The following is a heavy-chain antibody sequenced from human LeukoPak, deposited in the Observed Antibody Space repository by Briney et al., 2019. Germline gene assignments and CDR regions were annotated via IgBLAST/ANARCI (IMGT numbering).Heavy chain of an antibody. J-gene: IGHJ4*02. V-gene: IGHV4-39*02. CDR1: GGSIFSSNSY. CDR2: IYYSGNT. Sequence: SETLSLTCTVSGGSIFSSNSYWGWIRQPPGKGLEWIGSIYYSGNTYYNASLKSRVTISVDTSKNQFSLKLISVTAADTAVYYCAREPYYYDSSGQSYWGQGTLVTVSS. D-gene: IGHD3-22*01. CDR3: AREPYYYDSSGQSY.